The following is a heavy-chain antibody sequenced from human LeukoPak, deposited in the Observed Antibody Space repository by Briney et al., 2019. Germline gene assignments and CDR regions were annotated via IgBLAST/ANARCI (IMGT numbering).Heavy chain of an antibody. J-gene: IGHJ3*02. CDR3: ARVGYNSAFDI. D-gene: IGHD5-24*01. CDR2: IFYSGNT. Sequence: PSETLSLTCTVSGGSISTYYWSWIRQPPGKGLEWIGHIFYSGNTNYNPSLKSRVTISVDTSKNQFCLKLSSVTAADTSVYYCARVGYNSAFDIWGQGTMVTVSS. CDR1: GGSISTYY. V-gene: IGHV4-59*01.